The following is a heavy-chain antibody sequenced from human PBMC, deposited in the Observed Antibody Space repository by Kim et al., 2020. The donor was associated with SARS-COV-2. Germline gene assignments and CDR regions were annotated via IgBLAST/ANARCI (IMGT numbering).Heavy chain of an antibody. D-gene: IGHD6-13*01. CDR1: GYSFTSYW. J-gene: IGHJ5*02. CDR2: IYPGDSDT. V-gene: IGHV5-51*01. Sequence: GESLKISCKGSGYSFTSYWIGWVRQMPGKGLEWMGIIYPGDSDTRYSPSFQGQVTISADKSISTAYLPWSSLKASDTAMYYCARHYQPESSSWFNWFDPWGQGTLVTVSS. CDR3: ARHYQPESSSWFNWFDP.